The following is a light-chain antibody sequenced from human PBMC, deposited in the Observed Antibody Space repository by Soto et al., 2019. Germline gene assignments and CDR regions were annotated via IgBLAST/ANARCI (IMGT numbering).Light chain of an antibody. CDR1: SSDVGNYNL. CDR3: CSYAGSSIPYV. J-gene: IGLJ1*01. V-gene: IGLV2-23*01. Sequence: QSVLTQPASVSGSPGQSITISCTGTSSDVGNYNLVSWYQQHPGKAPKLIIYEGTKRPSGVSNRFSGSKSGNTASLTISGLQAEDEAEYYCCSYAGSSIPYVFGTGTKLTVL. CDR2: EGT.